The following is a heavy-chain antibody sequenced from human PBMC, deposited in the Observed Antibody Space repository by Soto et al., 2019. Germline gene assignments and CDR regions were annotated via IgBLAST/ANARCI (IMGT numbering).Heavy chain of an antibody. CDR1: GFTLSTFG. Sequence: GGSLRLSCAASGFTLSTFGIHWVRQAPGKGLEWVALVSYDESHVYYADSVKGRFTISRDNSKNTLYLQMNSLRAEDTAVYYCAREVSGGFHFDYWGQGTLVTVYS. D-gene: IGHD2-8*02. V-gene: IGHV3-33*08. J-gene: IGHJ4*02. CDR2: VSYDESHV. CDR3: AREVSGGFHFDY.